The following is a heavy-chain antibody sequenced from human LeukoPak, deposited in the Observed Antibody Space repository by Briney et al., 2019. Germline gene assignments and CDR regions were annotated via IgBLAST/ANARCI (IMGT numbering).Heavy chain of an antibody. D-gene: IGHD6-6*01. CDR3: AKEPEYSSPLV. Sequence: GGSLRLSCAASGFSFNSYSMNWVRQAPGKGLEWVSFISSSSSYIYYADSVKGRFTISRDNSKNTLYLQMNSLRAEDTAVYYCAKEPEYSSPLVWGQGTMVTVSS. J-gene: IGHJ3*01. V-gene: IGHV3-21*01. CDR2: ISSSSSYI. CDR1: GFSFNSYS.